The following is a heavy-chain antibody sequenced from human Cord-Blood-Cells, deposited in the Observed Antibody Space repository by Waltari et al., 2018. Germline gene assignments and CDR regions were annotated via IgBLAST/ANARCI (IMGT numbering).Heavy chain of an antibody. V-gene: IGHV1-8*01. J-gene: IGHJ6*02. D-gene: IGHD3-3*01. CDR1: GYTFTSYD. CDR3: ARVALEWYYYYGMDV. CDR2: RKPNSGNT. Sequence: QVQLVQSGAEVKKPGASVKVSCKASGYTFTSYDINWVRQDTGQGLEWMGWRKPNSGNTGYARKFQGRVTMTRNTSIGTAYMELSSLRSEDTAVYYCARVALEWYYYYGMDVWGQGTTVTVAS.